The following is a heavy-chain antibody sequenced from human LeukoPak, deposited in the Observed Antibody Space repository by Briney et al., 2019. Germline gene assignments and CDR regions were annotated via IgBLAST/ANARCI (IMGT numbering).Heavy chain of an antibody. Sequence: GSSVKVSCKASGGTFSSYAISWVRQAPGQGLEWMGGIIPILGTANYAQKFQGRVTITADESTSTAYMELSSLRSEDTAVYYCARATRPPYYYYGMDVWGQGTTVTVSS. CDR3: ARATRPPYYYYGMDV. V-gene: IGHV1-69*01. CDR2: IIPILGTA. J-gene: IGHJ6*02. CDR1: GGTFSSYA.